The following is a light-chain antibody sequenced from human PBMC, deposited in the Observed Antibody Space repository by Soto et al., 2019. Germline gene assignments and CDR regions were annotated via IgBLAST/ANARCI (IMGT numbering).Light chain of an antibody. J-gene: IGLJ3*02. Sequence: QAVVTLEPSLTVSPGGTVTLTCASSTGAVTSGYYPNWFQQKPGQAPRPLIYSTSNKHSWTPARFSASLLGGKAALTVSGVQPEDEADYYCLLYDGGAWVFGGGTKLTVL. V-gene: IGLV7-43*01. CDR1: TGAVTSGYY. CDR2: STS. CDR3: LLYDGGAWV.